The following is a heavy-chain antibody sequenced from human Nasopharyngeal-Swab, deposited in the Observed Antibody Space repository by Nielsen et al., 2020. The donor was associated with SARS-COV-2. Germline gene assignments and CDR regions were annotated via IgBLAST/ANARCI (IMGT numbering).Heavy chain of an antibody. V-gene: IGHV3-30-3*01. J-gene: IGHJ4*02. Sequence: GASLQISCAASGFTFSSYAMHWVRQAPGKGLEWVAVISYDGSNKYYADSVKGRFTISRDNSKNTLYLQMNSLRAEDTAVYYCARPRGYSYGTYFDYWGQGTLVTVSS. CDR1: GFTFSSYA. CDR3: ARPRGYSYGTYFDY. D-gene: IGHD5-18*01. CDR2: ISYDGSNK.